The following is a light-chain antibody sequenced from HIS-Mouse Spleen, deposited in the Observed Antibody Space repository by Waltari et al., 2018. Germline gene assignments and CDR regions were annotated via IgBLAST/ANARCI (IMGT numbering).Light chain of an antibody. CDR2: AAS. J-gene: IGKJ1*01. CDR3: QQLNSYPPT. V-gene: IGKV1-9*01. Sequence: DIQLTQSPSLLSACVGDRVTITCRASQGISSYLAWYQPKPGKAHKLLIYAASTLQSGVPSRFSGSGSGTEFTLTISSLQPEDFATYYCQQLNSYPPTFGQGTKVEIK. CDR1: QGISSY.